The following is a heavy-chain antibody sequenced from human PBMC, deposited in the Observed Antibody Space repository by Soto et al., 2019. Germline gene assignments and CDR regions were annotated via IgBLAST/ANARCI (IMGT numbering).Heavy chain of an antibody. J-gene: IGHJ4*02. CDR2: IWYDGSNK. CDR3: ARVDYGDYEVFYY. Sequence: GGSLRLSCAASGFTFSSYGMHWVRQAPGKGLEWVAVIWYDGSNKYYADSVKGRFTISRDNSKNTLYLQMNSLRAEDTAVYYCARVDYGDYEVFYYWGQGTLVTVSS. D-gene: IGHD4-17*01. V-gene: IGHV3-33*01. CDR1: GFTFSSYG.